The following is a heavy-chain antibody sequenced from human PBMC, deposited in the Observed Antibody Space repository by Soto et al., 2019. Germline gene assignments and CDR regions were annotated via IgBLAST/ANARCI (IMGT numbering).Heavy chain of an antibody. Sequence: HPGGSLRLSCEASGFTFNTYSMHWVRQPPGKGLEWLAAIWYDGTQKYYADSVKGRFIISRGNSKKTLYLEMNSLRAEDTAVYYCARAGGTTVTGLWHFDSWGQGTLVTVSS. CDR3: ARAGGTTVTGLWHFDS. J-gene: IGHJ4*02. CDR1: GFTFNTYS. D-gene: IGHD4-17*01. CDR2: IWYDGTQK. V-gene: IGHV3-33*01.